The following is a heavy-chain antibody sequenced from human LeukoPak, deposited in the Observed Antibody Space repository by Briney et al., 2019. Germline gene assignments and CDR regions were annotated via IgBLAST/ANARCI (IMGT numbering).Heavy chain of an antibody. CDR2: VDHTGST. CDR1: DDSITMYY. D-gene: IGHD3-10*01. CDR3: ARDREWFGEFPIYYMDV. J-gene: IGHJ6*03. Sequence: SETLSLTCTVSDDSITMYYWTWIRQPPGKGLEWIGYVDHTGSTKFNPSLNGRVSISRDTSNNFFSLRLRSVTAADTAVYYCARDREWFGEFPIYYMDVWGKGTTVTISS. V-gene: IGHV4-59*01.